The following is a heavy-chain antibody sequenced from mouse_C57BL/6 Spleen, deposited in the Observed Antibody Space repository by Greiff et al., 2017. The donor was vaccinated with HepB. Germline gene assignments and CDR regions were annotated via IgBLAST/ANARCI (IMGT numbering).Heavy chain of an antibody. D-gene: IGHD1-1*01. Sequence: VQLQESGAELARPGASVKLSCKASGYTFTSYGISWVKQRTGQGLEWIGEICPRSGNTYYNEKFKGKATLTADKSSSTAYMELRSLTSEDSAVYFYARSFITTVVEAYWGQGTLVTVSA. CDR3: ARSFITTVVEAY. J-gene: IGHJ3*01. V-gene: IGHV1-81*01. CDR1: GYTFTSYG. CDR2: ICPRSGNT.